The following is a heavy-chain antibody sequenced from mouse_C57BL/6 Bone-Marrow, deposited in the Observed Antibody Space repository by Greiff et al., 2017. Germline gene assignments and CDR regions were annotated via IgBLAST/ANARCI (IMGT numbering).Heavy chain of an antibody. J-gene: IGHJ4*01. V-gene: IGHV1-59*01. CDR3: AGYAMDY. CDR1: GYTFTSYW. CDR2: IDPSDSYT. Sequence: QVQLQQPGAELVRPGTSVKLSCKASGYTFTSYWMHWVKQRPGQGLEWIGVIDPSDSYTNYNQKFKGKATLTVDTSSRTAYMQLSSLTSEDSAVYYCAGYAMDYWGQGTSVTVST.